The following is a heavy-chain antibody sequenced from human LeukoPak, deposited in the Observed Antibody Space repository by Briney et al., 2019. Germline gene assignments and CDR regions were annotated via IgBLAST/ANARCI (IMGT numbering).Heavy chain of an antibody. J-gene: IGHJ5*02. D-gene: IGHD2-2*01. V-gene: IGHV4-59*12. CDR1: GGSISSYY. CDR3: ARDREDIVVVPAAMTWNYGFWFDP. Sequence: PSETLSLTCTVSGGSISSYYWSWIRQPPGKGLEWIGYIYYSGSTNYNPSLKSRVTMSVDTSKNQFSLKLSSVTAADTAVYYCARDREDIVVVPAAMTWNYGFWFDPWGQGTLVTVSS. CDR2: IYYSGST.